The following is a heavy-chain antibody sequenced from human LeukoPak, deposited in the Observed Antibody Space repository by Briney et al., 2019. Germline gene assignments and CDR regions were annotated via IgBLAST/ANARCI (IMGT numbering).Heavy chain of an antibody. Sequence: GGSLRLSCAASGFTFSSYGMHWVRQAPGKGLEWVAFIRYDGSNKYYADSVKGRFTISRDNSKNTLYLQMNSLRAEDAAVYYCAKDRLGDIVVVPAAPTGYWGQGTLVTVSS. V-gene: IGHV3-30*02. J-gene: IGHJ4*02. CDR1: GFTFSSYG. CDR2: IRYDGSNK. D-gene: IGHD2-2*01. CDR3: AKDRLGDIVVVPAAPTGY.